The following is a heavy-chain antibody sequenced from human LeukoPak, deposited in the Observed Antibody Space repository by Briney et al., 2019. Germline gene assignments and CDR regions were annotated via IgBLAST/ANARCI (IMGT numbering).Heavy chain of an antibody. V-gene: IGHV1-46*01. Sequence: GASVKVSCKASGYTFTSYYMHWVRQAPGQGLEWMGIINPSGGSTSYAQKFQGRVTMTRDMSTSTVYMELSSLRSEDTAVYYCAREGELGGSYYGLIDYWGQGTLVTVSS. CDR3: AREGELGGSYYGLIDY. J-gene: IGHJ4*02. CDR1: GYTFTSYY. D-gene: IGHD1-26*01. CDR2: INPSGGST.